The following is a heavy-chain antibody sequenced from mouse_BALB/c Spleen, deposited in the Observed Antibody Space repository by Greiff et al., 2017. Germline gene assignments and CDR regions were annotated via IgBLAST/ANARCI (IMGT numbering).Heavy chain of an antibody. Sequence: VKLMESGPGLVAPSQSLSITCTVSGFSLTDYGVSWIRQPPGKGLEWLGVIWGGGSTYYNSALKSRLSISKDNSKSQVFLKMNSLQTDDTAMYYCAMHYYGSSYGAMDYWGQGTSVTVSS. V-gene: IGHV2-6-5*01. CDR1: GFSLTDYG. J-gene: IGHJ4*01. D-gene: IGHD1-1*01. CDR2: IWGGGST. CDR3: AMHYYGSSYGAMDY.